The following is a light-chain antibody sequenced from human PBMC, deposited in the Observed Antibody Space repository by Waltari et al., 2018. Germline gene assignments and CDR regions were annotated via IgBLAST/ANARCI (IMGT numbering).Light chain of an antibody. Sequence: IVLTQSPATLSLSPGERATLSCRASQSVSTFLAWYQQKPGQGPRLPIYDASYRASGIPARFSGSGSGTDFTLTISSLEPEDFSVYYCLQRSNGRGTFGGGTRVEIK. CDR3: LQRSNGRGT. V-gene: IGKV3-11*01. CDR1: QSVSTF. J-gene: IGKJ4*01. CDR2: DAS.